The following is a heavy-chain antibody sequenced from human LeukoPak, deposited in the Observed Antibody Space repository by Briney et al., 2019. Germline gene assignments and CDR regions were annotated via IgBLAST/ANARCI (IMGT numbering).Heavy chain of an antibody. CDR1: GFTFTSSA. V-gene: IGHV1-58*02. CDR2: IVVGSGNT. CDR3: ARDVRVKQQLTIRGSDYFYYMDV. D-gene: IGHD6-13*01. J-gene: IGHJ6*03. Sequence: SVKVSCKASGFTFTSSAMQWVRQARGQRLEWIGWIVVGSGNTNYAQKFQERVTITRDMSTSTAYMELSSLRSEDTAVYYCARDVRVKQQLTIRGSDYFYYMDVWGNGTTVIVSS.